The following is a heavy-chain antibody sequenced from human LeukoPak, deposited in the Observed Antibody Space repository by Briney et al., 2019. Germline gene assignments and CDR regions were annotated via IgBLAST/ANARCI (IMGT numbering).Heavy chain of an antibody. D-gene: IGHD3-10*01. CDR3: ARNYGSGSYSKSLGY. J-gene: IGHJ4*02. V-gene: IGHV1-2*06. Sequence: ASVKVSCKASGYTFTGYYMHWVRQAPGQGLEWMGRINPNSGGTNYAQKFQGRVTMTRDTSISTAYMELSRLRSDDTAVYYCARNYGSGSYSKSLGYWGQGTLVTVSS. CDR2: INPNSGGT. CDR1: GYTFTGYY.